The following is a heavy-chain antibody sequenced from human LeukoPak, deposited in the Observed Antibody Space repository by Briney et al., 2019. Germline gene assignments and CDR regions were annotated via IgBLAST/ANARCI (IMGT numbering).Heavy chain of an antibody. D-gene: IGHD2-15*01. CDR3: AKDLEYCSGGSCYSEPRTNAFDI. V-gene: IGHV3-23*01. CDR1: GFTFSSYA. J-gene: IGHJ3*02. Sequence: GGSLRLSCAASGFTFSSYAMSWVRQAPGKGLEWVSAISGSGGSTYYADSVKGRFTISRDNSKNTLYLQMNSLRAEDTAVYYCAKDLEYCSGGSCYSEPRTNAFDIWGQGTMVTVSS. CDR2: ISGSGGST.